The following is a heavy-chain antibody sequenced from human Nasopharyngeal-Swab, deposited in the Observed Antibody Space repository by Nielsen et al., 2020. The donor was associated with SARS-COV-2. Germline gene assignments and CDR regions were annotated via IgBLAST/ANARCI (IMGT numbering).Heavy chain of an antibody. CDR1: GFTFDDYA. V-gene: IGHV3-9*01. CDR3: ARVGYNWNSGYFQH. J-gene: IGHJ1*01. CDR2: ISWNSGSI. D-gene: IGHD1-7*01. Sequence: GGSLRLSCAASGFTFDDYAMHWVRQAPGKGLEWVSGISWNSGSIGYADSVKGRFTISRDNAKNSLYLQMNSLRAEDTALYYCARVGYNWNSGYFQHWGQGTLVTVSS.